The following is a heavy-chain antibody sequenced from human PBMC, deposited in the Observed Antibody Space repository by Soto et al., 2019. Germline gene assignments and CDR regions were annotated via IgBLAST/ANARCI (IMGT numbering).Heavy chain of an antibody. CDR1: GFTFSSYG. D-gene: IGHD1-26*01. V-gene: IGHV3-33*01. CDR2: IWYDGSNK. CDR3: ARDGSGSYSYDAFDI. J-gene: IGHJ3*02. Sequence: HPGGSLRLSCAASGFTFSSYGMHWVRQAPGKGLEWVAVIWYDGSNKYYADSVKGRFTISRDNSKNTLYLQMNSLRAEDTAVYYCARDGSGSYSYDAFDIWGQGTMVTVSS.